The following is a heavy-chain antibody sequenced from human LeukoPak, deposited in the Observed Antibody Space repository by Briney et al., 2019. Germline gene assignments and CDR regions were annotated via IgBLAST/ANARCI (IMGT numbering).Heavy chain of an antibody. Sequence: PGRSLRLSCAASGFTFSSYAMHWVRQAPGKGLEWVAVISYDGSNKYYADSVKGRFTISRDNSKNTLYLQMNSLRAEDTAVYYCARAASSSSYWVRFDYWGQGTLVTVSS. V-gene: IGHV3-30*04. D-gene: IGHD6-13*01. CDR2: ISYDGSNK. CDR1: GFTFSSYA. J-gene: IGHJ4*02. CDR3: ARAASSSSYWVRFDY.